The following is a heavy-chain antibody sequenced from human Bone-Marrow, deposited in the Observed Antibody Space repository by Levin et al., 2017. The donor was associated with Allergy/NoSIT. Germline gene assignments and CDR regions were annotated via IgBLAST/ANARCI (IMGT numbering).Heavy chain of an antibody. J-gene: IGHJ3*02. CDR2: IWDDGTSQ. Sequence: GESLKISCAASRFSFSDYGMHWVRQAPGKGLEWVALIWDDGTSQYYADSVKGRFTISRDNSKNIVYLQMNSLRAEDTGVYYCASAGVTSGTDAFDIWGQGTLVTVSS. D-gene: IGHD2-21*02. CDR3: ASAGVTSGTDAFDI. V-gene: IGHV3-33*04. CDR1: RFSFSDYG.